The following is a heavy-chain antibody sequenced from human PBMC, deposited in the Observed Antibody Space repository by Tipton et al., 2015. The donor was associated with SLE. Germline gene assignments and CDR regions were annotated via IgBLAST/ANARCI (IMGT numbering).Heavy chain of an antibody. CDR2: IYYSGST. CDR3: ARGSGEGDWFDP. Sequence: TLSLTCTVSGASVSTYYWNWVRQPPGKGLEWIGFIYYSGSTNYNPSLKSRVTISVDTSKSQFSLKLSSVTAADTAVYYCARGSGEGDWFDPWGQGTLVTVSS. D-gene: IGHD1-26*01. CDR1: GASVSTYY. V-gene: IGHV4-59*02. J-gene: IGHJ5*02.